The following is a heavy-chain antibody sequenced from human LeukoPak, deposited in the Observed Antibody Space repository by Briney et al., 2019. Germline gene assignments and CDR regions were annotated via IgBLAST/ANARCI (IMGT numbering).Heavy chain of an antibody. J-gene: IGHJ4*02. CDR2: ISGSGGST. V-gene: IGHV3-23*01. CDR1: GFTFSSYW. Sequence: GGSLRLSCAASGFTFSSYWMNWVRQAPGKGLEWVSAISGSGGSTYYADSVKGRFTISRDNSKNTLYLQMNSLRAEDTAVYYCAKAYYDILTGYENFDYWGQGTLVTVSS. D-gene: IGHD3-9*01. CDR3: AKAYYDILTGYENFDY.